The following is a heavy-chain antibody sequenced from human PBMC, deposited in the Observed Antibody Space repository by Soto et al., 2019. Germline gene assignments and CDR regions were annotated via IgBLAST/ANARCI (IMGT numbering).Heavy chain of an antibody. V-gene: IGHV1-24*01. Sequence: ASVKVSCKVSGYTLTELSMHWVRQAPGKGLEWMGGFDPEDGETIYALKFQGRVTMTEDTSTDTAYMELSSLRSEDTAVYYCATDYSGYSSGWYFLDGMDVWGQGTTVTVSS. CDR2: FDPEDGET. CDR1: GYTLTELS. D-gene: IGHD6-19*01. CDR3: ATDYSGYSSGWYFLDGMDV. J-gene: IGHJ6*02.